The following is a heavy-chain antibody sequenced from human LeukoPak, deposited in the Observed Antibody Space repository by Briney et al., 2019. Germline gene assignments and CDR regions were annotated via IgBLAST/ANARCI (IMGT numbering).Heavy chain of an antibody. V-gene: IGHV3-7*01. CDR2: IKQDGSEK. CDR3: ARFHDYYYYYMDV. J-gene: IGHJ6*03. CDR1: GFTFSSYW. Sequence: GGSLRLSCAVSGFTFSSYWMNWVRQAPGKGLEWVANIKQDGSEKNYVDSVKGRFTISRDNAKNSLYLQMNSLRAEDTAVYYCARFHDYYYYYMDVWGKGTTVTVSS.